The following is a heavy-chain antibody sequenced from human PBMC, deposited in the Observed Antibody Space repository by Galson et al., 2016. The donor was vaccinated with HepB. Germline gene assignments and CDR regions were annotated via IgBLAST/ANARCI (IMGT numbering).Heavy chain of an antibody. CDR3: ASHCGGDCYNNLTDAFDI. D-gene: IGHD2-21*01. CDR1: SGSISSSRYY. V-gene: IGHV4-39*01. CDR2: VYYSGTA. J-gene: IGHJ3*02. Sequence: SETLSLTCTVSSGSISSSRYYWGWIRQPPGKGLEWIGSVYYSGTAYYDPSLKSRVSIDTSKNQFSLRLSSVTAGDTAVYFCASHCGGDCYNNLTDAFDIWGRGTMVTVSS.